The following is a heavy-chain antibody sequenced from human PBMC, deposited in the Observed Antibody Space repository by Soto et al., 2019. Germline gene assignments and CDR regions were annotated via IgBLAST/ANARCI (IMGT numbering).Heavy chain of an antibody. V-gene: IGHV4-34*01. Sequence: QVQLQQWGAGLLKPSETLSLTCAVYGGSFSGYYWSWLRQPPGKGLEWIGEINHSGRTSYNPSLKRRGPMSGDTSKNQFSRKLSSVTAADAAVYYRSRGRRTAVTIDYWGQGTLVTVAS. CDR2: INHSGRT. CDR1: GGSFSGYY. CDR3: SRGRRTAVTIDY. J-gene: IGHJ4*02. D-gene: IGHD4-17*01.